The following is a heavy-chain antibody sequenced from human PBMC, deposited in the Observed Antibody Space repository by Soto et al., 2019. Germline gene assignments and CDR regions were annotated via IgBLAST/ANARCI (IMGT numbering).Heavy chain of an antibody. CDR2: VCYSGGT. CDR3: ARLGASGYSGYGEVDY. CDR1: GGSISSSSYY. Sequence: PSETLSLTCTVSGGSISSSSYYWGWIRQPPGKGLEWIGGVCYSGGTYYNASLKSRVTLSVDTSTNQLYMKMSSVTAADTPVYYCARLGASGYSGYGEVDYWGQGTLVTVSS. D-gene: IGHD5-12*01. V-gene: IGHV4-39*01. J-gene: IGHJ4*02.